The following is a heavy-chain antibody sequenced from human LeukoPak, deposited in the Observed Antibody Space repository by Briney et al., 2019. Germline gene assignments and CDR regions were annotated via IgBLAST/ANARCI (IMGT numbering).Heavy chain of an antibody. V-gene: IGHV1-69*06. Sequence: SVKVSCKASGGTFSSYAISWVRQAPGQGLEWMGGIIPIFGTANYAQKFQGRVTITADKSTSTAYMELSSLRSEDTAVYYCARVGRSRYFENWFDSWGQGTLVTVSS. CDR1: GGTFSSYA. CDR2: IIPIFGTA. J-gene: IGHJ5*01. D-gene: IGHD3-9*01. CDR3: ARVGRSRYFENWFDS.